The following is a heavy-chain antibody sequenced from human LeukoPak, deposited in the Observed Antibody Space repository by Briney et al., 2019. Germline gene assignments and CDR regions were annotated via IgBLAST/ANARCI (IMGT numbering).Heavy chain of an antibody. J-gene: IGHJ4*02. D-gene: IGHD3-3*01. CDR2: IKQDGSEK. CDR3: ARDRQWLLSPAFDY. Sequence: GGSLRLSCAASGSTFSSYAMSWVRQAPGKGLEWVANIKQDGSEKYYVDSVKGRFTISRDNAKNSLYLQMNSLRAEDTAVYYCARDRQWLLSPAFDYWGQGTLVTVSS. CDR1: GSTFSSYA. V-gene: IGHV3-7*01.